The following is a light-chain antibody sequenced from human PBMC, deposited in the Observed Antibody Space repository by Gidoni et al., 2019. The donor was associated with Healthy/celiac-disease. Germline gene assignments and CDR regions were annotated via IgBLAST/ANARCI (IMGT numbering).Light chain of an antibody. J-gene: IGKJ1*01. CDR2: LGS. CDR1: QSLLHSNGYNY. CDR3: MPVHNPGT. Sequence: DIVMTQSALSLPVTPGEPASISCRSSQSLLHSNGYNYLDWYLQKPGQSPQLLIYLGSNRASGVPDRFSGSGSGTDFTLKISRVEAEDVGVYYCMPVHNPGTFGQGTKVEIK. V-gene: IGKV2-28*01.